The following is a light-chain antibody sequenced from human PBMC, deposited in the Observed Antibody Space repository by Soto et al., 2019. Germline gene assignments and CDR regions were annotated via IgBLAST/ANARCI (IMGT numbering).Light chain of an antibody. J-gene: IGLJ2*01. CDR1: SSNIGAGYD. V-gene: IGLV1-40*01. CDR2: GNS. CDR3: QSYDSSLSVVV. Sequence: QPVLTQPPSVSGAPGQRVTISCTGSSSNIGAGYDVHWYQQLPGTAPKLLIYGNSNRPSGVPDRFSDSKSGTSASLAITGLQAEDEADYYCQSYDSSLSVVVFGGGTKLTVL.